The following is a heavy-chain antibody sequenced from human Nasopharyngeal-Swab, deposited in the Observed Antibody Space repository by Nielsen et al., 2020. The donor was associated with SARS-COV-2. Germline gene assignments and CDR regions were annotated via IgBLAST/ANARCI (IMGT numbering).Heavy chain of an antibody. CDR3: TTVAGSYGRFDY. V-gene: IGHV1-8*01. D-gene: IGHD1-26*01. Sequence: ASVKVSCKASGYTFTSYDMNWVRQATGQGLEWMGWMNPNSGNTGYAQKFQGRVTMTRNTSISTAYMELSSLRSEDTAVYYCTTVAGSYGRFDYWGQGTLVTVSS. CDR1: GYTFTSYD. CDR2: MNPNSGNT. J-gene: IGHJ4*02.